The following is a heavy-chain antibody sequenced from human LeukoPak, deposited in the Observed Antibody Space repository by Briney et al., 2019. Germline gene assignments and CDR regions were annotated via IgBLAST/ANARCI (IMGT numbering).Heavy chain of an antibody. Sequence: GGSLRLSCAASGFTLSSYAMSWVRQAPGKGLEWVSAISGSGGSTYYADSVKGRFTISRDNAKNSLYLQMNSLRAEDTAVYYCTRLSGDNWNYGGNFDSWGQGTLVTVSS. CDR2: ISGSGGST. CDR1: GFTLSSYA. D-gene: IGHD1-7*01. CDR3: TRLSGDNWNYGGNFDS. J-gene: IGHJ4*02. V-gene: IGHV3-23*01.